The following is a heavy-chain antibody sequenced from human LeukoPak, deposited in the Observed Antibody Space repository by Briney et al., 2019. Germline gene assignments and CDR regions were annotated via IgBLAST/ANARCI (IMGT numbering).Heavy chain of an antibody. D-gene: IGHD1-26*01. CDR2: IHYSGST. J-gene: IGHJ4*02. CDR3: ARHGFRSGSYYFDY. CDR1: GGSINSYY. V-gene: IGHV4-59*08. Sequence: SETLSLTCTVSGGSINSYYWSWIRQPPGKRLEWIGYIHYSGSTKYNPSLKSRVTISLDTSKNQFSLKLSSVTAADTAVYYCARHGFRSGSYYFDYWGQGTLVTVSS.